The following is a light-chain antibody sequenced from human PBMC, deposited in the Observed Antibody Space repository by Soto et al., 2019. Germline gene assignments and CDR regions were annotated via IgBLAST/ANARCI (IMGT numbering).Light chain of an antibody. J-gene: IGKJ1*01. V-gene: IGKV3-15*01. CDR3: QHYNHWLWT. Sequence: EIVLTQSPGALSLSPGEGAPLSCRASQSLSSSYVAWYQQKVGQPPRLLIYGASTRATGIPARFSGSGSGTEFTLTISSLQSEDSAVYYCQHYNHWLWTFGQGTKVDNK. CDR2: GAS. CDR1: QSLSSSY.